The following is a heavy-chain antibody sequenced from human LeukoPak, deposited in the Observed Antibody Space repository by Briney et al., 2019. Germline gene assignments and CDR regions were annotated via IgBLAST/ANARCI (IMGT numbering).Heavy chain of an antibody. CDR3: ARGIYDFWSGYSKPNYYYYMDV. J-gene: IGHJ6*03. V-gene: IGHV4-34*01. CDR1: GGSFSGYY. CDR2: INYSGST. Sequence: PSETLSLTCAVYGGSFSGYYWSWIRQPPGKGLEWIGEINYSGSTNYNPSLKSRVTISVDTSKNQFSLKLSSGAAADTAVYYCARGIYDFWSGYSKPNYYYYMDVWGKGTTVTGSS. D-gene: IGHD3-3*01.